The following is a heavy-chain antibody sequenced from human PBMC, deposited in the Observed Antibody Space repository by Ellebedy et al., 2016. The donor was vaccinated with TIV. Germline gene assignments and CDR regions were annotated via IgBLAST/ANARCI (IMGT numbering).Heavy chain of an antibody. J-gene: IGHJ6*02. CDR3: VKGAYPVPTVMAV. CDR1: GFSTSG. Sequence: PGGSLRLSCAASGFSTSGMHWVRQAPGKGLEWVAFIRSGGNADSVKGRLTISRDNSKNTLDLQMNSLRAEDTAVYYCVKGAYPVPTVMAVWGQGTMVIVSS. CDR2: IRSGG. V-gene: IGHV3-30*02. D-gene: IGHD3-16*01.